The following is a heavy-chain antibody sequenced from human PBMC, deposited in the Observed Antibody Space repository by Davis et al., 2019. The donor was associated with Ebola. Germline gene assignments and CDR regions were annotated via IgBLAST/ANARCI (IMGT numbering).Heavy chain of an antibody. CDR2: IFFDGSET. V-gene: IGHV3-30*02. Sequence: GESLKISCTTSGFSFSNYGMHWVRQAPGKGPEWLTYIFFDGSETFYADSVQGRFTISRDNSKNTLYLQMGRLRSDDTAMYYCARQLVGYYYDSSGYSLRAGATDYWGQGTLVTVSS. J-gene: IGHJ4*02. CDR1: GFSFSNYG. CDR3: ARQLVGYYYDSSGYSLRAGATDY. D-gene: IGHD3-22*01.